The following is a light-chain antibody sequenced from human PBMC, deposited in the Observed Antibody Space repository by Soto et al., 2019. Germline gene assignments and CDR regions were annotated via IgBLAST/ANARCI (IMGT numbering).Light chain of an antibody. Sequence: ESVLSQSPGTLSLSPGERATLSCRASQSVSSNYLAWFQQKPGQAPRLLIYAASSRATGIPDRFSGSGSGTDFSLTISRLEPEDFAVYYCQQYGDSQWTFGQGTKVE. CDR1: QSVSSNY. J-gene: IGKJ1*01. CDR3: QQYGDSQWT. CDR2: AAS. V-gene: IGKV3-20*01.